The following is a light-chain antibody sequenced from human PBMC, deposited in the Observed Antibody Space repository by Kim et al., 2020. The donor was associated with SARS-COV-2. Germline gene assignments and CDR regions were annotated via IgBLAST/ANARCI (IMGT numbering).Light chain of an antibody. CDR1: SDYSDVK. J-gene: IGLJ3*02. CDR3: GVDLGSGSNFVWV. CDR2: VGTGGIVG. V-gene: IGLV9-49*02. Sequence: QPVLTQSPSASASLGASVTLTCTLSSDYSDVKVDWYQQRPGRGPHFVMRVGTGGIVGSKGNGIPDRFSVLGSGLNRDLTIKNIQEEDESDYYCGVDLGSGSNFVWVFGGGTKVTVL.